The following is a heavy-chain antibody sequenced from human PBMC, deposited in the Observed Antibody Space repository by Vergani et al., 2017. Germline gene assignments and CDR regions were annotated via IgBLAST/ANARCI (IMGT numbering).Heavy chain of an antibody. V-gene: IGHV4-59*01. CDR2: IYYSGST. Sequence: QVQLQESGPGLVKPSETLSLTCTVSGGSISSYYWSWIRQPPGKGLEWIGYIYYSGSTNYNPSLKSRVTISVDTSKNQFSLKLSSVTAADTAVYYCARNKYSGYDLGWGYYYMDVWGKGTTVTVSS. CDR1: GGSISSYY. J-gene: IGHJ6*03. D-gene: IGHD5-12*01. CDR3: ARNKYSGYDLGWGYYYMDV.